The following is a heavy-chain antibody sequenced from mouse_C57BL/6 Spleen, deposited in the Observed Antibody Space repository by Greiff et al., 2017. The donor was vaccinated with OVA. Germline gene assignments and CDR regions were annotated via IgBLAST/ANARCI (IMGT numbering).Heavy chain of an antibody. CDR1: GYTFTSYW. J-gene: IGHJ4*01. Sequence: QVQLQQPGAELVMPGASVKLSCKASGYTFTSYWMHWVKQRPGQGLEWIGEIDPSDSYTNYNQKFKGTSTLTVDKSSSTAYMQLSSLTSEDSAVYYCARSNYDKRDYYAMDYWGQGTSVTVSS. V-gene: IGHV1-69*01. D-gene: IGHD2-4*01. CDR3: ARSNYDKRDYYAMDY. CDR2: IDPSDSYT.